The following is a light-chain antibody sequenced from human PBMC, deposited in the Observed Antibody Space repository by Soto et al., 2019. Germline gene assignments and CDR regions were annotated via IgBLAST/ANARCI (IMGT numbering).Light chain of an antibody. J-gene: IGKJ1*01. Sequence: EIRVKKSPVTVSVSPGERATLSCRASQSVSSILAWYPLTPGQAPRILIYGASTRGTGIPARFSGSGFGTEFTLTISSLLQEEYAVYYCHQDYNCLPCTFGEGTKVDIK. CDR1: QSVSSI. CDR2: GAS. V-gene: IGKV3-15*01. CDR3: HQDYNCLPCT.